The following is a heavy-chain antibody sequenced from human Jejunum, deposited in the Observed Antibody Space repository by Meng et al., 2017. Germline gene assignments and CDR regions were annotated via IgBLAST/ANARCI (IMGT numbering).Heavy chain of an antibody. J-gene: IGHJ4*01. D-gene: IGHD1-1*01. V-gene: IGHV3-74*01. CDR2: IKPDGNTI. CDR1: GFPFSTYS. CDR3: ARDNDWVVWDY. Sequence: EVQLVESGGGLVQPGGSLRLSWAASGFPFSTYSMHWVRQAPGKGLVWVSQIKPDGNTISYADSVRGRFTISRDNAKSTLYLEMNSLRAEDAAVYYCARDNDWVVWDYWGRGTLVTVSS.